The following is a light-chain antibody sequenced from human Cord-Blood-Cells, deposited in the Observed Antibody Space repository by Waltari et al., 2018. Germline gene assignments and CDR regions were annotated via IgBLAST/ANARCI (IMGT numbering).Light chain of an antibody. J-gene: IGKJ3*01. CDR2: AAS. Sequence: DIKMTRSPYFLSASVGDRVTITCRASQSISSYLNWYQQKPGKAPKLLIYAASSLQSGVPSRFSGSGSGTDFTLTISSLQPEDFATYYCQQSYSTPFTFGPGTKVDIK. CDR1: QSISSY. V-gene: IGKV1-39*01. CDR3: QQSYSTPFT.